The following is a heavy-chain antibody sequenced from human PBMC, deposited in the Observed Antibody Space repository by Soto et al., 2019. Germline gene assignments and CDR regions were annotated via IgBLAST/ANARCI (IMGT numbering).Heavy chain of an antibody. Sequence: GGSLRLSCAASGFTFDDYGMSWVRQAPGKGLEWVSGINWNGGSTGYADSVKGRFTISRDNAKNSLYLQMNSLRAEDTALYYCARGFVRAGFVDAFDIWGQGTMVTVSS. CDR2: INWNGGST. CDR3: ARGFVRAGFVDAFDI. V-gene: IGHV3-20*04. J-gene: IGHJ3*02. D-gene: IGHD6-6*01. CDR1: GFTFDDYG.